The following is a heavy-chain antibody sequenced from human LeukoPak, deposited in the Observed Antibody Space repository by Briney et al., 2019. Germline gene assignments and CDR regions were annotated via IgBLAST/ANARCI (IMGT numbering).Heavy chain of an antibody. CDR2: INLIAGLT. CDR1: GYTFTNYY. D-gene: IGHD3-10*01. V-gene: IGHV1-46*01. CDR3: ARQQGVQYLNFDY. Sequence: GASVNVSCKASGYTFTNYYIHWLRQAPGQGPEWMGMINLIAGLTHYAPKFQGRVTMTRDTSTSTVYMGLSSLGSEDTAVYYCARQQGVQYLNFDYWGQGALVTVSS. J-gene: IGHJ4*02.